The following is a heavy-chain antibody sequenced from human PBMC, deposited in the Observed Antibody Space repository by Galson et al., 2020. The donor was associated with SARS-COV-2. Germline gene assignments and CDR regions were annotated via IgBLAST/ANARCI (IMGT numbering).Heavy chain of an antibody. J-gene: IGHJ5*02. V-gene: IGHV3-30-3*01. CDR1: GFTFSSYA. CDR2: ISYDGRNK. D-gene: IGHD3-16*02. CDR3: ARERLGELSLPFDP. Sequence: GESLKISCAASGFTFSSYAMHWVRQAPGKGLEWVAVISYDGRNKYYADSVKGRFTISRDNSKNTLYLQMNSLRAEDTAVYYCARERLGELSLPFDPWGQGTLVTVSS.